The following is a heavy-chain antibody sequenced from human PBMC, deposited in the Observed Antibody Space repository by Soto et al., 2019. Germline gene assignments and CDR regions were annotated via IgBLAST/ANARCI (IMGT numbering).Heavy chain of an antibody. J-gene: IGHJ4*02. CDR2: ISSNGGST. Sequence: EVQLVESGGGLVQPGGSLRLSCAASGFTFSSYAMHWVRQAPGKGLEYVSAISSNGGSTYYATSVKGRFTISRDNSKNKLYLQMGSLRAEDMAVYYCARRIGHDFWSGYTDYWGQGTLVTVSS. V-gene: IGHV3-64*01. CDR3: ARRIGHDFWSGYTDY. D-gene: IGHD3-3*01. CDR1: GFTFSSYA.